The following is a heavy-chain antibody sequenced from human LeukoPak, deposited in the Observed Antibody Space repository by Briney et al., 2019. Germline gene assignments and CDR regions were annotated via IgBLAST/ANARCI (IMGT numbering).Heavy chain of an antibody. Sequence: HPGESLRLSCVASGFTFSSYWISWVRQAPGKGLEWVADIKQDGDDKYYVDSVKGRFTISRDNAKNSLYLQMNSLRDEDTAVYYCARDFGDSSGWYNDRWGQGTVVTVSS. CDR1: GFTFSSYW. D-gene: IGHD6-19*01. V-gene: IGHV3-7*01. CDR2: IKQDGDDK. CDR3: ARDFGDSSGWYNDR. J-gene: IGHJ5*02.